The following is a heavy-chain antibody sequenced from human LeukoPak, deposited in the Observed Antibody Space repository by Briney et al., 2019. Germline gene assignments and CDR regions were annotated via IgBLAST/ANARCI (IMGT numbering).Heavy chain of an antibody. J-gene: IGHJ3*02. D-gene: IGHD1-26*01. CDR3: AREAVGAVAFDI. Sequence: GGSPRLSCAASGFTVSSNYMSWVRQAPGKGLEWVSVIYSGGSTYYADSVKGRFTISRDNSKNTLYLQMNSLRAEDTAVYYRAREAVGAVAFDIWGQGTMVTVSS. CDR2: IYSGGST. V-gene: IGHV3-66*01. CDR1: GFTVSSNY.